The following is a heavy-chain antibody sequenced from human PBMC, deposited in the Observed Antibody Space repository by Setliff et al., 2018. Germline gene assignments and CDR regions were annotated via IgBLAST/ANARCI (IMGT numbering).Heavy chain of an antibody. CDR1: GYSISSGYY. CDR2: IKQDGSEK. V-gene: IGHV3-7*04. J-gene: IGHJ4*01. D-gene: IGHD5-18*01. Sequence: PSETLSLTCAVSGYSISSGYYWGWIRQPPGKGLEWVANIKQDGSEKYYVDSVKGRFTISRDNAKNSLYLQMNNLRAEDTAVYSCARGGYSYGYWGHGTLVTVSS. CDR3: ARGGYSYGY.